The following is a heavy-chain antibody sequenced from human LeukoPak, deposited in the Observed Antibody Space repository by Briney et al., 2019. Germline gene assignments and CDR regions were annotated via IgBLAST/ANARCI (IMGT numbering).Heavy chain of an antibody. CDR1: GFTFSSYA. V-gene: IGHV3-66*01. CDR3: ARDYSSGWTNYGMDV. Sequence: GGSLRLSCAASGFTFSSYAMSWVRQAPGKGLEWVSVIYSGGSTYYADSVKGRFTISRDNSKNTLYLQMNSLRAEDTAVYYCARDYSSGWTNYGMDVWGQGTTVTVSS. CDR2: IYSGGST. J-gene: IGHJ6*02. D-gene: IGHD6-19*01.